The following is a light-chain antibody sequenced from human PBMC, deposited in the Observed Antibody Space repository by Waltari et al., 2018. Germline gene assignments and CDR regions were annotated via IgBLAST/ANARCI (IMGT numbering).Light chain of an antibody. CDR3: QHYVRLPVT. CDR1: QTIRGS. V-gene: IGKV3-20*01. J-gene: IGKJ1*01. Sequence: EIVLTQSTGTLPLSPGERATLSCRASQTIRGSLAWYQQKPGQAPRLLIYGASSRAAGIPDRFSGSGSGTDFSLTISRLEPEDFAVYYCQHYVRLPVTFGRGTKGEIK. CDR2: GAS.